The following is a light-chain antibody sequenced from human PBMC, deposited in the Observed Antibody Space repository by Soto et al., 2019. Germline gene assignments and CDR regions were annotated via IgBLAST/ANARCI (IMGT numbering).Light chain of an antibody. J-gene: IGKJ1*01. V-gene: IGKV3-15*01. Sequence: EIVMTQSPATLSVSPGERAILSCRASQSVSNKLAWYQQKPGQAPRLLIYGASTRAPGIPARFTGSGSGTEFTRTISSLQSEDLALYYCQHYNDWPPITFGQGTKVEI. CDR2: GAS. CDR1: QSVSNK. CDR3: QHYNDWPPIT.